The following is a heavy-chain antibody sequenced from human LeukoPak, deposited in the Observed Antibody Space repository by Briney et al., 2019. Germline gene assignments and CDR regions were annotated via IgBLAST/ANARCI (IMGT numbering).Heavy chain of an antibody. CDR1: GYTFTGYY. J-gene: IGHJ5*02. V-gene: IGHV1-2*02. D-gene: IGHD3-10*01. CDR2: INPNSGGT. CDR3: ATVHRARGFRWFDP. Sequence: GASVKVSCKASGYTFTGYYMHWVRQAPGQGLEWMGWINPNSGGTNYAQKFQGRVTMTRDTSISTAYMELSRLRSDDTAVYYCATVHRARGFRWFDPWGQGTLVTVSS.